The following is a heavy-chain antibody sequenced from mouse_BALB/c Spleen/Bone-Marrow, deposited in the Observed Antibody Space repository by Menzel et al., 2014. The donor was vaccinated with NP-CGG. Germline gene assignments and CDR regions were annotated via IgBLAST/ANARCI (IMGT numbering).Heavy chain of an antibody. D-gene: IGHD1-1*01. Sequence: EVKLVESGGGLVQPGGSRKLSCAASGFTFSDYGMAWVRQAPGKGPEWVAFISNLAYSIYYADTVTGRFTISRENAKNTLYLEMSSLRSEDTAMYYCARDQVYYYGGSYRYFDVWGAGTTVTVSS. J-gene: IGHJ1*01. CDR2: ISNLAYSI. CDR1: GFTFSDYG. CDR3: ARDQVYYYGGSYRYFDV. V-gene: IGHV5-15*02.